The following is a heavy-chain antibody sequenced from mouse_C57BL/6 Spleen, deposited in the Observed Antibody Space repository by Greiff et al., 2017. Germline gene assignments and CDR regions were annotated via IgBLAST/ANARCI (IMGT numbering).Heavy chain of an antibody. Sequence: QVQLQQPGAELVMPGASVKLSCKASGYTFTSYWMHWVKQRPGQGLEWIGEIDPSDSYTNYNQKFKGKSTLTVDKSSSTAYMQLSSLTSEDSAVYYCAREELRRRRYFDYWGQGTTLTVSS. CDR2: IDPSDSYT. J-gene: IGHJ2*01. D-gene: IGHD2-12*01. CDR3: AREELRRRRYFDY. CDR1: GYTFTSYW. V-gene: IGHV1-69*01.